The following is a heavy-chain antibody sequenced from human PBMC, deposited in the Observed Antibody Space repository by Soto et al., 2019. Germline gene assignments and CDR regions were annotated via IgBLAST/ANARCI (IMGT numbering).Heavy chain of an antibody. Sequence: QVQLVESGGGVVQPGTSLRLSCAASGFAVSSYSMHWVRQAPGKGLGWVAAMSFDGNSKYFADSVKGRFKISRDTSKNTWSLEMESLGVEDAALYHWTRGRSMIANYDLEYWGQGTQVTVSS. CDR3: TRGRSMIANYDLEY. CDR2: MSFDGNSK. V-gene: IGHV3-30-3*01. J-gene: IGHJ4*02. D-gene: IGHD2-21*01. CDR1: GFAVSSYS.